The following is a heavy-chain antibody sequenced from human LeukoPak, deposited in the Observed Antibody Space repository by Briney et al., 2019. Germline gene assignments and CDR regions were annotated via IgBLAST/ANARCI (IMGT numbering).Heavy chain of an antibody. CDR3: ATDGIPSATALAN. D-gene: IGHD2/OR15-2a*01. V-gene: IGHV3-30*02. Sequence: SGGSPRLSCETSGFTFSHYGIHWVRQVPGMGLEWVAFIKYDGSKIYYAESVQGRFTISRDNSKNNLFLQMTRMRPQDTAVYYCATDGIPSATALANWGQGTLVTVSS. J-gene: IGHJ4*02. CDR1: GFTFSHYG. CDR2: IKYDGSKI.